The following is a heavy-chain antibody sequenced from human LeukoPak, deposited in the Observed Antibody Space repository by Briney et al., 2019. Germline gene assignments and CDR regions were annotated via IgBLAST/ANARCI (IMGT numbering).Heavy chain of an antibody. CDR1: GFTFSSYA. D-gene: IGHD6-19*01. CDR2: ISYDGSNK. CDR3: ARGHIIAVAGYNWLDP. J-gene: IGHJ5*02. V-gene: IGHV3-30-3*01. Sequence: PGRSLRLSCAASGFTFSSYAMHWVRQAPGKGLEWVAVISYDGSNKYYADSVKGRFTISRDNSKNTLYLQMNSLRAEDTAVYYCARGHIIAVAGYNWLDPWGQGTLVTVSS.